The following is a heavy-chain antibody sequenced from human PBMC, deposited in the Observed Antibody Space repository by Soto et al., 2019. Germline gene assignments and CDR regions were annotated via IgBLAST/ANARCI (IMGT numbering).Heavy chain of an antibody. Sequence: EVQVLESGGGLVQPGGPLSLPCAGFGFTFINYALNWVRQAPGKGLEWVSPISGGGDVAFFPASVRARFTISRDNSKNTVTLQMNSLGVDDTAVYYCARKILGSTTRPNYWYFDLWGRGTLVTVSS. CDR3: ARKILGSTTRPNYWYFDL. D-gene: IGHD7-27*01. CDR1: GFTFINYA. V-gene: IGHV3-23*01. J-gene: IGHJ2*01. CDR2: ISGGGDVA.